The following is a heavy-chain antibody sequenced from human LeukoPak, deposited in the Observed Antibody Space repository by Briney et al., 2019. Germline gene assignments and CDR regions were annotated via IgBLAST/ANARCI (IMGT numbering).Heavy chain of an antibody. J-gene: IGHJ4*02. CDR2: IKQDGVYK. Sequence: GGSLRLSCAASGFSFSRSYMNWLRQAPGKGLEWVATIKQDGVYKYYVDSVRGRFTISRETAKNSLFLQMNSLGAEGTAVYYCARDPSRYDLDYWGQGTLVTVSS. D-gene: IGHD5-12*01. CDR1: GFSFSRSY. CDR3: ARDPSRYDLDY. V-gene: IGHV3-7*01.